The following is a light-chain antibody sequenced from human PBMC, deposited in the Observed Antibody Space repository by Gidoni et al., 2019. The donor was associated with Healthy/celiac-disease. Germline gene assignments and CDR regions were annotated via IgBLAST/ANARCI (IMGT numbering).Light chain of an antibody. J-gene: IGLJ3*02. V-gene: IGLV3-21*04. CDR1: NIGSKS. CDR3: QVWDSSSDAWV. CDR2: YDS. Sequence: SYVLTQPPSVSVAPGKTARITCGGNNIGSKSVHWYQQKPGQAPVLVSYYDSDRPSGIPERFSGSNSGNTATLTISRVEAGDEADYYCQVWDSSSDAWVFGGGTKLTVL.